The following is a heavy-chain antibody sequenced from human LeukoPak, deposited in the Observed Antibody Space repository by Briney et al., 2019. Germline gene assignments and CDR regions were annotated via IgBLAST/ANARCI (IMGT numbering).Heavy chain of an antibody. CDR1: GGSVSSGSYY. CDR3: AREGPQLGLDY. CDR2: IYYSGST. Sequence: PSETLSLTCTVSGGSVSSGSYYWSWMRQPPGKGLEWIGYIYYSGSTNYNPSLKSRVTISVDTSKNQFSLKLSSVTAADTAVYYCAREGPQLGLDYWGQGTLVTVSS. V-gene: IGHV4-61*01. D-gene: IGHD1-1*01. J-gene: IGHJ4*02.